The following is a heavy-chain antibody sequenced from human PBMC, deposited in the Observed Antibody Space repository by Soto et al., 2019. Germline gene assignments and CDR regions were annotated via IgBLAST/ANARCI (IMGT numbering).Heavy chain of an antibody. CDR3: VKDGSSGWPYYYGMDV. Sequence: PGVSLRLSCAASGFTFSGYGMHWVRQAPGKGLEWVAVISYDGSKKYYADSVKGRFFISRDNSKNTLYLEMSSLRAEDTAVYYCVKDGSSGWPYYYGMDVWGQGTTVTVSS. J-gene: IGHJ6*02. CDR2: ISYDGSKK. D-gene: IGHD6-19*01. CDR1: GFTFSGYG. V-gene: IGHV3-30*18.